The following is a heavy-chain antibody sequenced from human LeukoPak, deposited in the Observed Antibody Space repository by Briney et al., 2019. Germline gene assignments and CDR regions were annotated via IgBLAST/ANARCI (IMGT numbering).Heavy chain of an antibody. V-gene: IGHV3-73*01. Sequence: PGGSLRLSCAASGFTFSGSAMHWVRQASGKGLEWVGRIRSKANSYATAYAASAKGRFTISRDNAKNSLYLQMNSLRAEDTAVYYCARSITIGYWGQGTLVTVSS. CDR1: GFTFSGSA. CDR2: IRSKANSYAT. CDR3: ARSITIGY. J-gene: IGHJ4*02. D-gene: IGHD1-20*01.